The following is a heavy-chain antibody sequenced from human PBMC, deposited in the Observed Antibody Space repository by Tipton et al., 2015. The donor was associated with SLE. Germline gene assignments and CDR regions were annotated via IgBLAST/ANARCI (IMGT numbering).Heavy chain of an antibody. D-gene: IGHD6-19*01. CDR3: ARDQVEPVAGIYYYYYGMDV. Sequence: SLRLSCAASGFTFSSYGMHWVRQAPGKGLEWVAAISYDGSNEFFGDSVKGRFTISRDNAKNTLYLQMNSLRAEDTAVYYCARDQVEPVAGIYYYYYGMDVWGQGTTVTVSS. CDR1: GFTFSSYG. CDR2: ISYDGSNE. V-gene: IGHV3-30*12. J-gene: IGHJ6*02.